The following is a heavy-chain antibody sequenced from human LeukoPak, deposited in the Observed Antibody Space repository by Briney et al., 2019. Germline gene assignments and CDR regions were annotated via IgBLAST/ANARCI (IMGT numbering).Heavy chain of an antibody. CDR2: INHSGST. Sequence: PSETLSLTCAVYGGSFSGYYWSWIRQPPGKGLEWIGEINHSGSTNYNPSLKSRVTISVDTSKNQFSLKLSSVTAADTAVYYCARRWGITMVRGPFDPWGQEPWSPSPQ. J-gene: IGHJ5*02. V-gene: IGHV4-34*01. CDR1: GGSFSGYY. CDR3: ARRWGITMVRGPFDP. D-gene: IGHD3-10*01.